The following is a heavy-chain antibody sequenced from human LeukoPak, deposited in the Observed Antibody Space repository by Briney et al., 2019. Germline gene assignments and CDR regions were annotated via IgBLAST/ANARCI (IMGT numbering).Heavy chain of an antibody. Sequence: SETLSHTCTVSGHSISSDYYWAWVRQPPGKGLEWIGSIYHSGSTYYGPALKSRVTISVDTSKNQFSLKLSSVTAADTAVYYCEREGYYHSSGFFGFRRRLSGGGRFVYGGEGTLVTVSS. D-gene: IGHD3-22*01. CDR1: GHSISSDYY. J-gene: IGHJ4*02. CDR2: IYHSGST. V-gene: IGHV4-38-2*02. CDR3: EREGYYHSSGFFGFRRRLSGGGRFVY.